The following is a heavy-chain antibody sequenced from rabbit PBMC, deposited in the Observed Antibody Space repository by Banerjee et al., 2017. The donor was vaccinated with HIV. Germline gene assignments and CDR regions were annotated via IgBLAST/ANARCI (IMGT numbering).Heavy chain of an antibody. J-gene: IGHJ4*01. Sequence: QQQLEESGGGLVKPGGTLTLTCKASGFDLSSYYYMCWVRQAPGKGLDLIACIYTSSDSTWHANWVNGRFTISRSTSLNTVDLKMTSLTAADTATYFCARGDGAYAGYDGLWGPGTLVTVS. V-gene: IGHV1S43*01. CDR2: IYTSSDST. CDR3: ARGDGAYAGYDGL. D-gene: IGHD7-1*01. CDR1: GFDLSSYYY.